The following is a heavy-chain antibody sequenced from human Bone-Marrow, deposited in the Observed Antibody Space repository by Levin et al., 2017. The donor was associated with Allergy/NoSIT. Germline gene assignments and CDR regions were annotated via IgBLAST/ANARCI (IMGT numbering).Heavy chain of an antibody. J-gene: IGHJ4*02. Sequence: NASETLSLTCTVSGGSISSYYWSWIRQPPGKGLEWIGYIYYSGSTNYNPSLKSRVTISVDTSKNQFSLKLSSVTAADTAVYYCARASRGYDFGAHYYFDYWGQGTLVTVSS. CDR3: ARASRGYDFGAHYYFDY. CDR1: GGSISSYY. CDR2: IYYSGST. V-gene: IGHV4-59*01. D-gene: IGHD5-12*01.